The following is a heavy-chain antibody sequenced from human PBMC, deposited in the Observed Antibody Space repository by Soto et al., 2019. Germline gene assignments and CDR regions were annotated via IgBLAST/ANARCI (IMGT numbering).Heavy chain of an antibody. CDR3: AKVGLANAFDI. CDR1: GFTFDDYA. D-gene: IGHD1-26*01. CDR2: ISWNSGSI. Sequence: EVQLVESGGGLVQPGRSLRLSCAASGFTFDDYAMHWVRQAPGKGLECVSGISWNSGSIGYADSVKGRFTISRDNAKNSLYLQINSLRAEDTALYYCAKVGLANAFDIWGQGTIVTVSS. V-gene: IGHV3-9*01. J-gene: IGHJ3*02.